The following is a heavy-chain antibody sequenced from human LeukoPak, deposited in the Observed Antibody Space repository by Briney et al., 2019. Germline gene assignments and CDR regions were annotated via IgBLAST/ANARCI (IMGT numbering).Heavy chain of an antibody. Sequence: PGGCLRLSCAASGYTFDDYAMHWVRQAPGKGLEWVSGISWNSGSIGYADSVKGRFTISRDNAKNSLYLQMNSLRAEDTALYYCARGGQLEAFDIWGQGTMVTVSS. CDR3: ARGGQLEAFDI. CDR2: ISWNSGSI. CDR1: GYTFDDYA. J-gene: IGHJ3*02. V-gene: IGHV3-9*01. D-gene: IGHD2-2*01.